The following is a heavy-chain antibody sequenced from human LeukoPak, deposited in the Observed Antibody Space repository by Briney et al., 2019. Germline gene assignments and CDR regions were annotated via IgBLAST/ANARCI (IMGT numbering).Heavy chain of an antibody. V-gene: IGHV3-74*01. D-gene: IGHD1-26*01. CDR1: GFTFSSYW. CDR2: INGDGSST. J-gene: IGHJ4*02. CDR3: ARDRSVGAVDY. Sequence: GGSLRLSCAAPGFTFSSYWMYWVRQAPGKGLVWVSHINGDGSSTSYADSVKGRFTISRDNAKNTLYLQMSSLRADDTAVYYCARDRSVGAVDYWGQGTLDTVSS.